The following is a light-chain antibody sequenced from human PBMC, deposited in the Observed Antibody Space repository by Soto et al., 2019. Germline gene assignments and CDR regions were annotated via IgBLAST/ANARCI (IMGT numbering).Light chain of an antibody. CDR2: EGS. Sequence: QSVLTQPASVSGSPGQSITISCTGTSSDVGSYNLVSWYQQHPGKAPKLMIYEGSKRPSGVSNRFSGSKSGNTASLTISGLQAEDEADYYCCSYAGSSTVLVVFGGGTKLTVL. CDR1: SSDVGSYNL. J-gene: IGLJ2*01. V-gene: IGLV2-23*03. CDR3: CSYAGSSTVLVV.